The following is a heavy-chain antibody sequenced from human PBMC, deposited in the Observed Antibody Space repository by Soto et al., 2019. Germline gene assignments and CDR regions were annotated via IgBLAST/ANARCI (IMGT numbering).Heavy chain of an antibody. V-gene: IGHV4-39*01. CDR2: IYYSGST. CDR3: ATYEGWGMTGTEGAFDI. D-gene: IGHD1-7*01. J-gene: IGHJ3*02. CDR1: GGSISGSSYY. Sequence: SETLSLTCTVSGGSISGSSYYWGWIRQSPGKRLEYIGSIYYSGSTFYNPSLKSRITISADTSKNQFSLKLSSVTASDTAVYYCATYEGWGMTGTEGAFDIWGQGTKVTVSS.